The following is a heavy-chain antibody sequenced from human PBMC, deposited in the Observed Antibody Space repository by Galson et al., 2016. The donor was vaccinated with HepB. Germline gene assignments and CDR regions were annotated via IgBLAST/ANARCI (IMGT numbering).Heavy chain of an antibody. CDR2: IRSKAYGGTT. D-gene: IGHD3-10*01. CDR3: TRGPRLGRGGMDV. Sequence: SLRLSCAASGFILGYYTMTWFRQAPGKGLEWVSFIRSKAYGGTTEYAASVKGRFTISRDDSKSIAYLQMNSLKTEDTGVYYCTRGPRLGRGGMDVWGQGTTVTVSS. V-gene: IGHV3-49*03. J-gene: IGHJ6*02. CDR1: GFILGYYT.